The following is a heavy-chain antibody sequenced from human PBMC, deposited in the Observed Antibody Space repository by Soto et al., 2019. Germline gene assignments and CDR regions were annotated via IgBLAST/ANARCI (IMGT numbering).Heavy chain of an antibody. CDR2: FYYSGLT. CDR3: ARGNTHGYYYMDV. Sequence: LSLTCAVSGGSLNTYYWTWIRQPPGKGLEWIGYFYYSGLTNYNPSLKSRVTTSLNTSKNQFSLKLTSVTAADTAVYFCARGNTHGYYYMDVWGRGTTVTVSS. D-gene: IGHD3-3*01. CDR1: GGSLNTYY. J-gene: IGHJ6*03. V-gene: IGHV4-59*08.